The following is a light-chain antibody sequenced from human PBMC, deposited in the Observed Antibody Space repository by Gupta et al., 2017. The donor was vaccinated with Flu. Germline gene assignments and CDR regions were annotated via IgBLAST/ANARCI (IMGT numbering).Light chain of an antibody. CDR1: KLGDRY. J-gene: IGLJ1*01. V-gene: IGLV3-1*01. Sequence: SYELTQPPSVSVSPGQTATITCSGDKLGDRYACWYQQKPGQSPVLLIYEDNKRPSGIPERFSGSNSGNTATLTIAGTQAVDEADYYCQSWDSDTYVFGTGTRVSVL. CDR3: QSWDSDTYV. CDR2: EDN.